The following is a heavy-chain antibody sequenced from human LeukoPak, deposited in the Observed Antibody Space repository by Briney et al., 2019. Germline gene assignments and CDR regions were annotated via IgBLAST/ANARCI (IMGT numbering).Heavy chain of an antibody. J-gene: IGHJ4*02. CDR2: IYTSGST. V-gene: IGHV4-4*09. CDR1: GGSISSYY. Sequence: SETLSLTCTVPGGSISSYYWSWIRQPPGKGLEWIGYIYTSGSTNYNPSLKSRVTISVDMSKNQFSLKLSSVTAADTAVYYCARRGRYCSSTSCYAFDYWGQGTLVTVSS. CDR3: ARRGRYCSSTSCYAFDY. D-gene: IGHD2-2*01.